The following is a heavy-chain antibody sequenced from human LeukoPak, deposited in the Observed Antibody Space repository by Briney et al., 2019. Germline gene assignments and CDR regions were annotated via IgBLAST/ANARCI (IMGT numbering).Heavy chain of an antibody. V-gene: IGHV1-2*02. Sequence: GASVKVSCKASGYTFISYGISGVRQAPGRGLEWMGWINPNSGGTNYAQKFHGRVTMTRDTSISTAYMELSRLRSDDTAVYYCARGNYYDSSGYYYWGQETLVTVSS. J-gene: IGHJ4*02. CDR3: ARGNYYDSSGYYY. D-gene: IGHD3-22*01. CDR1: GYTFISYG. CDR2: INPNSGGT.